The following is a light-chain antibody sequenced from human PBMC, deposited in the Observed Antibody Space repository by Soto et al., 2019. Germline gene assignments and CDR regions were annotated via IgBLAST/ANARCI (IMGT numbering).Light chain of an antibody. Sequence: QSVLTQPASVSGSPGQSITISCTGTSSDVGGYNYVSWFQQYPGQAPKLIIYEVSNRPSGVSVRFSGSKSGNTASLTISGLKAEDEADFYCSSFTSTRTWVFGRGTKLTVL. J-gene: IGLJ3*02. CDR2: EVS. V-gene: IGLV2-14*01. CDR1: SSDVGGYNY. CDR3: SSFTSTRTWV.